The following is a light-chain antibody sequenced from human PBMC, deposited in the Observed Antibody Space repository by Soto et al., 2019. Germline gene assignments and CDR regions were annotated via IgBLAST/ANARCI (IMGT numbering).Light chain of an antibody. J-gene: IGKJ4*01. CDR3: QKYNSAPSLT. CDR1: QGISNF. Sequence: DIQMTQSPSSLSASVGDRVTITCRASQGISNFLAWYQQRPGKVPKVLIYAASTVQSGVPSRFSGSGSGTDFTLTISSLQPEDVATYYCQKYNSAPSLTFGGETKVEIK. V-gene: IGKV1-27*01. CDR2: AAS.